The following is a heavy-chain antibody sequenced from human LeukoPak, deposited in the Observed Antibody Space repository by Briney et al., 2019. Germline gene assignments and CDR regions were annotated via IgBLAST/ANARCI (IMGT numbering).Heavy chain of an antibody. V-gene: IGHV4-30-4*01. D-gene: IGHD4-17*01. CDR3: ARRLARRGYGDYCDY. Sequence: SETLSLTCTVSGGSISSGDFYWSWIRQPPEKGLEWIGYIFYTGTTYYNPSLRSRLNISVDTSKNQFSLKLSFVTAADTAVYYCARRLARRGYGDYCDYWGQGTLVTVSS. CDR2: IFYTGTT. J-gene: IGHJ4*02. CDR1: GGSISSGDFY.